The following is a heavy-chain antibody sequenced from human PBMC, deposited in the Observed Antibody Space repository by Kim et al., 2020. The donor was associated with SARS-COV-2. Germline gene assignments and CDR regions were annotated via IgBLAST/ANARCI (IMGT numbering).Heavy chain of an antibody. CDR1: GFTFSSYA. CDR2: ISGSGGST. J-gene: IGHJ6*02. V-gene: IGHV3-23*01. D-gene: IGHD2-8*02. CDR3: AKVRARLLGYYYYGMDV. Sequence: GGSLRLSCAASGFTFSSYAMSWVRQAPGKGPEWVSAISGSGGSTYYADSVKGRFTISRDNSKNTLYLQMNSLRAEDTAVYYCAKVRARLLGYYYYGMDVWGQGTTVTVSS.